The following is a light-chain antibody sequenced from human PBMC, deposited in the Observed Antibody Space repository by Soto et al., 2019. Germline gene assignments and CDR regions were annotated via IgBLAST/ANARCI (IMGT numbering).Light chain of an antibody. CDR3: QAWDSSTAYVV. V-gene: IGLV3-1*01. J-gene: IGLJ2*01. Sequence: SYELTQPPSVSVSPGQTASITCSGDKLGDKYACWYQQKPGQSPVLVIYQDSKRPSGIPERFSGSNSGNTATLTISGTQAMDEDDYYCQAWDSSTAYVVFGGGTKVTVL. CDR2: QDS. CDR1: KLGDKY.